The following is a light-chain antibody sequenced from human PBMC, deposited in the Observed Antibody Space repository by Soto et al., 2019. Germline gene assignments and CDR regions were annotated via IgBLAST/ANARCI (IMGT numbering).Light chain of an antibody. V-gene: IGLV2-14*01. Sequence: QSVLTQPASVSGSPGQSITISCTGTSSDVGGYNHVSWYQQHPGKAPKLMIYDVSNRPSGVSNRFSGSKSGNTASLTISGLHAEDEADYYCSSYTSSSTPVVFGGGTKVTVL. J-gene: IGLJ2*01. CDR2: DVS. CDR1: SSDVGGYNH. CDR3: SSYTSSSTPVV.